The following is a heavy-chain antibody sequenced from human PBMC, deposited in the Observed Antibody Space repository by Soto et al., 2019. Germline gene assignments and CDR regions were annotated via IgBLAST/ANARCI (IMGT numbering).Heavy chain of an antibody. CDR3: ARAFYGMDV. Sequence: SGPTLVNPTQTLTLTCTVSGFSLSGTGMRVTWIRQPPGKALEWLARIDWEDTKLYSTSLKTRLSISKDTSKNQVVLTMTNMDPADTATYYCARAFYGMDVWGPGTKVTVSS. CDR1: GFSLSGTGMR. V-gene: IGHV2-70*04. CDR2: IDWEDTK. J-gene: IGHJ6*02.